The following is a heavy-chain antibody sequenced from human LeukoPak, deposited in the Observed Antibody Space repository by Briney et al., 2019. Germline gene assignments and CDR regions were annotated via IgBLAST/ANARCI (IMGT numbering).Heavy chain of an antibody. CDR3: AGDSSGYYSWSGFSDY. CDR1: GFTFSSYW. D-gene: IGHD3-22*01. J-gene: IGHJ4*02. Sequence: GGSLRLSCAASGFTFSSYWMHWVRQAPGKGLVWVSRINSDGSSTSYADSVKGRFTISRDNAKNTLYLQMNSLRAKDTAVYYCAGDSSGYYSWSGFSDYWGQGTLVTVSS. CDR2: INSDGSST. V-gene: IGHV3-74*01.